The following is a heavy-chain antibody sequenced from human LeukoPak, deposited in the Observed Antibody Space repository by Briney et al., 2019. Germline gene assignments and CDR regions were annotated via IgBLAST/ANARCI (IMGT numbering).Heavy chain of an antibody. D-gene: IGHD3-10*01. J-gene: IGHJ5*02. CDR3: ARREFGELYNWFDP. V-gene: IGHV4-59*08. CDR2: IYYSGST. Sequence: SETLSLTCTVSGGSISSYYWSWIRQPPGKGLEWIGYIYYSGSTNYNPSLKSRVTISVDTSKNQFSLKLSSVTAADTAVYYCARREFGELYNWFDPWGQGTLVTVSS. CDR1: GGSISSYY.